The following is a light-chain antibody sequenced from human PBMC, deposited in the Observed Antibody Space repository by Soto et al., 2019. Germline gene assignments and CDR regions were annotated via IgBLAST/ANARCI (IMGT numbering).Light chain of an antibody. CDR3: QQYGSSPTWT. CDR2: GAS. CDR1: QSVSSSY. V-gene: IGKV3-20*01. Sequence: EIVLTQSPGTLSLSPGERATLSCRASQSVSSSYLAWYQQKPGQAPRLLIYGASSRAPGIPDRFSGSGSGRDFTLTIGRLEPEDFAVYYCQQYGSSPTWTFGQGTKVEIK. J-gene: IGKJ1*01.